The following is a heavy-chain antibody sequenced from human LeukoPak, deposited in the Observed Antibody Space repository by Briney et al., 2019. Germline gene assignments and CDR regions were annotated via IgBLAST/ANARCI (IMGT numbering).Heavy chain of an antibody. CDR2: INPNSGGT. D-gene: IGHD4-11*01. V-gene: IGHV1-2*04. Sequence: ASVKVSCKASGYTFTSYYMHWVRQAPGQGLEWMGWINPNSGGTNYAQKFQGWVTMTRDTSISTAYMELSRLRSDDTAVYYCAREDYSTSFDYWGQGPLVTVSS. CDR1: GYTFTSYY. J-gene: IGHJ4*02. CDR3: AREDYSTSFDY.